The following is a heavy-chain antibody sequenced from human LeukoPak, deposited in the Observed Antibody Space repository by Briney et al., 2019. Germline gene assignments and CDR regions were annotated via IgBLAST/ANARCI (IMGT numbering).Heavy chain of an antibody. CDR2: VSGSGGST. J-gene: IGHJ4*02. CDR3: AKDMVRGQASFDY. D-gene: IGHD3-10*01. V-gene: IGHV3-23*01. Sequence: GGSLRLSCAASGFTFSNYDVSWVRQAPGKGLEWVSAVSGSGGSTYYADSVKGRFTISRDNSKNTLYLQMNSLTADDTAVYYCAKDMVRGQASFDYWGQGTLVTASS. CDR1: GFTFSNYD.